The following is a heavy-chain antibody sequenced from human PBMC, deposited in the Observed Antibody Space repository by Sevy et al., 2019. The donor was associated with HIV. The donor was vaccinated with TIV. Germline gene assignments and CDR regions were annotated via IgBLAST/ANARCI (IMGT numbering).Heavy chain of an antibody. J-gene: IGHJ4*01. D-gene: IGHD2-2*02. V-gene: IGHV1-18*01. CDR2: ISAYNGNT. Sequence: ASVKVSCKASGYTFTSYGISWVRQAPGQGLEWMGWISAYNGNTNYAQKLQGRVTMTTDTSTSTAYMELRSLRSDDTAVYYCARMSRIVVVPAAIGDYWGHGTLVTVSS. CDR3: ARMSRIVVVPAAIGDY. CDR1: GYTFTSYG.